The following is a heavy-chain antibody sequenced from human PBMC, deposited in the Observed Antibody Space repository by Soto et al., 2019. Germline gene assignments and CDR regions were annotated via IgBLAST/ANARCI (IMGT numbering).Heavy chain of an antibody. CDR3: ARHVGPAGRLRDS. J-gene: IGHJ4*02. Sequence: SETLSLTCAVSGGSISSGGYSWSWIRQPPGKGLEWIGYIYHSGSTYYNPSLKSRVTISVDRSKNQFSLKLSSVTAGDTAMFFCARHVGPAGRLRDSWGKGTLVTVSS. CDR1: GGSISSGGYS. CDR2: IYHSGST. D-gene: IGHD1-26*01. V-gene: IGHV4-30-2*01.